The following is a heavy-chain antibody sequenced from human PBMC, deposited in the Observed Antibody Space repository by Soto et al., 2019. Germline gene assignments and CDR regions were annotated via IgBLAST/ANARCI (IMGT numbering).Heavy chain of an antibody. CDR2: ISFDGTNK. CDR1: KFTFASYV. D-gene: IGHD3-22*01. Sequence: GGSLTLSCTASKFTFASYVVHWFRQAPGGGLEWVALISFDGTNKYYADSVKGRFTISRDNSKNTMDLQMNSLRPEDTAVYYCAREMIPMIMGGMSAMDVWGQGTTVTVSS. V-gene: IGHV3-30*04. CDR3: AREMIPMIMGGMSAMDV. J-gene: IGHJ6*02.